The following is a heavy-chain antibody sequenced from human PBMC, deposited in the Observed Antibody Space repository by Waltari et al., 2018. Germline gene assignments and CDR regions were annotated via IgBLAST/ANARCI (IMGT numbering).Heavy chain of an antibody. V-gene: IGHV4-4*02. CDR1: GDSLTFTHR. Sequence: QLQLQESGPGLVKPSGTLTLNCAVSGDSLTFTHRWRWVRQSPQKGPEWIGQVHGSGKTNYNPSFASRVTIALDTSNNHFSLKVTSATAADTAVYFCARDRGRGLYLDTWGPGTLVTVSP. D-gene: IGHD2-15*01. CDR2: VHGSGKT. CDR3: ARDRGRGLYLDT. J-gene: IGHJ5*02.